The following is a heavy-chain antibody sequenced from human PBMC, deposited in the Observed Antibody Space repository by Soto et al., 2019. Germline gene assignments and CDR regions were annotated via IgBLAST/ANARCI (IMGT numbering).Heavy chain of an antibody. J-gene: IGHJ3*02. D-gene: IGHD3-10*01. CDR1: GFTFSSYS. CDR3: ARGPPYYYGSGSHDAFDI. V-gene: IGHV3-21*01. Sequence: PGGSLRLSCAASGFTFSSYSMNWVRQAPGKGLEWVSSISSSSSYIYYADSVKGRFTISRDNAKNSLYLQMNSLRAEDTAVYYCARGPPYYYGSGSHDAFDIWGQGTMVTVSS. CDR2: ISSSSSYI.